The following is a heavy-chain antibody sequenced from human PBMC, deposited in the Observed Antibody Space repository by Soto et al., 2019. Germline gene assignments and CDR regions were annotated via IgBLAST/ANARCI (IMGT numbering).Heavy chain of an antibody. V-gene: IGHV1-69*01. CDR3: VRDAYYDSSGYPILGDGMDV. D-gene: IGHD3-22*01. J-gene: IGHJ6*02. Sequence: QVQLVQSGAEVKKPGSSVKVSCKASGGTFSSYAISWVRQAPGQGLEWMGGIIPIFGTANYAQKFQGRVTITADESTSTAYMELSSLRSEDTAVYYCVRDAYYDSSGYPILGDGMDVWGQGTTVTVSS. CDR1: GGTFSSYA. CDR2: IIPIFGTA.